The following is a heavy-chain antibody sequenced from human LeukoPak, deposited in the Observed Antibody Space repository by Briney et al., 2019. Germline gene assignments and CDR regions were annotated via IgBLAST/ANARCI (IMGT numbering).Heavy chain of an antibody. CDR3: AKDQLYSSSWTHLYYFDY. V-gene: IGHV3-30*02. CDR1: GFTFSSYG. CDR2: IRYDGSNK. J-gene: IGHJ4*02. D-gene: IGHD6-13*01. Sequence: GGSLRLSCAASGFTFSSYGMHWVRQAPGKGLERVAFIRYDGSNKYYADSVKGRFTISRDNSKNTLYLQMNSLRAEDTAVYYCAKDQLYSSSWTHLYYFDYWGQGTLVTVSS.